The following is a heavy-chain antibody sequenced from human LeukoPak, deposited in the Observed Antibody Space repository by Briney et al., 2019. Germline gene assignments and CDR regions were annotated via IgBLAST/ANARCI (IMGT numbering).Heavy chain of an antibody. CDR2: ISGSSGNT. Sequence: GGSLRLSCAASGFTFSSYTMNWVRQAPGKGLEWVSAISGSSGNTYYADSVKGRFTISRDNSKNTLYLQMNSLRAEDTALYYCAKPAKTDYADYWGQGTLVTVSS. D-gene: IGHD1-14*01. CDR1: GFTFSSYT. J-gene: IGHJ4*02. V-gene: IGHV3-23*01. CDR3: AKPAKTDYADY.